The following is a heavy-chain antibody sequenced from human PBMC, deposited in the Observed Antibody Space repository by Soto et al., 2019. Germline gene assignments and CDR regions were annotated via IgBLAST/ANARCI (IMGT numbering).Heavy chain of an antibody. J-gene: IGHJ4*02. CDR1: GFTFSDYY. CDR3: ARDFSGSGFFDY. CDR2: ISSSSSYT. V-gene: IGHV3-11*06. D-gene: IGHD3-10*01. Sequence: GGSLRLSCAASGFTFSDYYMSWIRQAPGKGLEWVSYISSSSSYTNYADSVKGRFTISRDNAKNSLYLQMNSLRAEDTAVYYCARDFSGSGFFDYWGQGTLVTVSS.